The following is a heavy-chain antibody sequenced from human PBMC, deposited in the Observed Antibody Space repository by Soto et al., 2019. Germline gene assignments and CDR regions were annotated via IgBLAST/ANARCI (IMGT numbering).Heavy chain of an antibody. CDR3: AKDKHIDCYNQPGY. CDR2: ISGSGGGT. J-gene: IGHJ4*02. D-gene: IGHD2-21*01. CDR1: GFTFSSYA. V-gene: IGHV3-23*01. Sequence: EVQLLESGGGLVQPGGSLRLSCAASGFTFSSYAMSWVRQAPGKGLEWVSDISGSGGGTYYADSVKGRFTISRDNSKNTLYLQMNSLRAEDTAVYYCAKDKHIDCYNQPGYWGQGTLVTVSS.